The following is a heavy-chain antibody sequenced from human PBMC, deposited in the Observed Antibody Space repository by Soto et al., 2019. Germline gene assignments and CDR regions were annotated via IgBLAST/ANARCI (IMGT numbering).Heavy chain of an antibody. CDR2: TYYKSKWYY. CDR3: ARDTGDSSDAFYI. D-gene: IGHD7-27*01. Sequence: PSQTLSLTCAISGDTVSTNIAAWNWIRQSPSRGLEWLGRTYYKSKWYYDYAVSVRSRITINPDTSKNQLSLQLNSVTPEDTAVYYCARDTGDSSDAFYIWGQGTMVTVSS. CDR1: GDTVSTNIAA. J-gene: IGHJ3*02. V-gene: IGHV6-1*01.